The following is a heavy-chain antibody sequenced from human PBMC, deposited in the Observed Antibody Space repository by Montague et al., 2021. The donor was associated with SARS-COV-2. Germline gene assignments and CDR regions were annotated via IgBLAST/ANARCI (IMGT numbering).Heavy chain of an antibody. CDR1: GCSLNSYW. D-gene: IGHD3-9*01. J-gene: IGHJ4*02. Sequence: SLRLSCAPSGCSLNSYWIHWVRQAPGMGLVWVSRISPDGTMTMYADSVKGRFTIYRDNAKDTVYLQMTSLRAEDTAMYYCTRDFDWGSGCWGQGTLVTVSS. CDR3: TRDFDWGSGC. V-gene: IGHV3-74*03. CDR2: ISPDGTMT.